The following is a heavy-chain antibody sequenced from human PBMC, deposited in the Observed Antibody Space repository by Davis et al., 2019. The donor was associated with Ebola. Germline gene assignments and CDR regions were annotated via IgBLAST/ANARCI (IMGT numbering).Heavy chain of an antibody. CDR2: IYYSGST. CDR1: AGSTSSYY. CDR3: ASLDYGGNSGLDP. J-gene: IGHJ5*02. D-gene: IGHD4-23*01. Sequence: MPSETLSLTCTVSAGSTSSYYWSWIRQPPGKGLEWIGYIYYSGSTNYNPSLKSRVTISVDTSKNQFSLKLVSVTAADTAVYYCASLDYGGNSGLDPWGQGTLVTVSS. V-gene: IGHV4-59*01.